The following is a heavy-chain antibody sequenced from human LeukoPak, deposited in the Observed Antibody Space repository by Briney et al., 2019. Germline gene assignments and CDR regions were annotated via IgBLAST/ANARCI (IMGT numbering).Heavy chain of an antibody. CDR1: GGSFSTYY. J-gene: IGHJ6*03. Sequence: PSETLSLTCAVSGGSFSTYYWNWIRQSPGKGLEWIGSIYYSGNTYYNPSLKSRVTISIDMSKNQFSLNLSSMTAADTAVYYCARGVAEGFYYYYMDVWGKGTTVTVSS. CDR2: IYYSGNT. CDR3: ARGVAEGFYYYYMDV. D-gene: IGHD5-12*01. V-gene: IGHV4-34*01.